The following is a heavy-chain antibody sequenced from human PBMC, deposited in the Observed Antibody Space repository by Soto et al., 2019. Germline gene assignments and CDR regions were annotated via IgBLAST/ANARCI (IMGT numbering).Heavy chain of an antibody. Sequence: ASVKVSCKASGYTFTTSAMHWVRQAPGQRLEWMGWITAATGNTKYSQKFQGRVTISRDTSASTAFMELSTLRSEDTGVYYCARDNNWADNWGQGTLVTVS. J-gene: IGHJ5*02. V-gene: IGHV1-3*01. CDR3: ARDNNWADN. CDR2: ITAATGNT. CDR1: GYTFTTSA.